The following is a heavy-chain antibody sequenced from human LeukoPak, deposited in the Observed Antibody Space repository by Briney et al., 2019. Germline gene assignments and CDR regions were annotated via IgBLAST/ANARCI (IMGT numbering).Heavy chain of an antibody. Sequence: GGSLRLSCAASGFTFSSYGMHWVRQAPGKGLEWVAFIRYDGSEKDYADSVKGRFTISRENSKNTLYLQMNSLRAEDTAAYYCAKDLPYYYDSSGYYSYFDYWGQGTLVTVSS. D-gene: IGHD3-22*01. V-gene: IGHV3-30*02. CDR1: GFTFSSYG. J-gene: IGHJ4*02. CDR3: AKDLPYYYDSSGYYSYFDY. CDR2: IRYDGSEK.